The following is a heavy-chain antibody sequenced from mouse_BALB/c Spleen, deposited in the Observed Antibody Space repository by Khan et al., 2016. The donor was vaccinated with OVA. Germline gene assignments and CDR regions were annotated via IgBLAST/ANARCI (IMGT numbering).Heavy chain of an antibody. Sequence: ESGPGLVKPSQSLSLTCTVTGYSITTDYAWNWIRQFPGNKLEWMGYISYSGNTKYNPSLKSRISITRDQSKNQFFLQLKSVTTEDTARYYCARVYGGDCDYWGQGTTLTVSS. D-gene: IGHD1-1*01. CDR1: GYSITTDYA. CDR3: ARVYGGDCDY. J-gene: IGHJ2*01. V-gene: IGHV3-2*02. CDR2: ISYSGNT.